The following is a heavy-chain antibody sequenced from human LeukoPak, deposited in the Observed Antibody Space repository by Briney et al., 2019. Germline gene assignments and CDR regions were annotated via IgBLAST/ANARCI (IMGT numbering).Heavy chain of an antibody. CDR3: ARHSWRGYSYAGIDY. CDR1: GYSFTSYW. D-gene: IGHD5-18*01. Sequence: GESLKISCKGSGYSFTSYWIGWVRQMPGKGLEWMGIIYPGDSDTRYSPSFQGQVTISADKSISTAYLQWSSLKASDTAMCYCARHSWRGYSYAGIDYWGQGTLVTVSS. J-gene: IGHJ4*02. CDR2: IYPGDSDT. V-gene: IGHV5-51*01.